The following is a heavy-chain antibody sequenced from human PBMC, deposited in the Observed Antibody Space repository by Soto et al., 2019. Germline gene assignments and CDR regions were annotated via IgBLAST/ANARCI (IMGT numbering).Heavy chain of an antibody. Sequence: EVQLVESGGGLVQPGGSLRLSCAASGFTFSNSWMSWVRQAPGKGLEWVADINPVESEKYYVDSVKGRFTVSRDNAKNXLYLQMNSLRVEDTALYYCARDPAWGSLDYWGLGTLVTVSS. CDR1: GFTFSNSW. D-gene: IGHD7-27*01. V-gene: IGHV3-7*01. CDR2: INPVESEK. CDR3: ARDPAWGSLDY. J-gene: IGHJ4*02.